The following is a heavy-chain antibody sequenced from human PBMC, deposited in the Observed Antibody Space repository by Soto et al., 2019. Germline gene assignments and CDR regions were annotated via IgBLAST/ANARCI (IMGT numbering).Heavy chain of an antibody. J-gene: IGHJ4*02. CDR2: INHSGST. Sequence: SETLSLTCAVYGGSFSGYYWSWIRQPPGKGLEWIGEINHSGSTNYNPSLKSRVTISVDTSKNQFSLKLSSVTAADTAVYYCAGRLLLWFGELPFDYWGQGTLVTVSS. D-gene: IGHD3-10*01. CDR1: GGSFSGYY. V-gene: IGHV4-34*01. CDR3: AGRLLLWFGELPFDY.